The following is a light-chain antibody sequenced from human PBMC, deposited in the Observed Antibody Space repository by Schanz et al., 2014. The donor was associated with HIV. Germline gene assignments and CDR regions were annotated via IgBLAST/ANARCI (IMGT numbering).Light chain of an antibody. CDR3: QQYGSPPWT. V-gene: IGKV3-11*01. CDR1: QTVSSS. Sequence: EIVLTQSPATLSLSPGERATLSCRASQTVSSSLAWYQQKPGQAPRLLIYDASNRATGIPARFSGSESGTDFTLTINRMEPEDYAVYYCQQYGSPPWTFGQGTKVEVK. J-gene: IGKJ1*01. CDR2: DAS.